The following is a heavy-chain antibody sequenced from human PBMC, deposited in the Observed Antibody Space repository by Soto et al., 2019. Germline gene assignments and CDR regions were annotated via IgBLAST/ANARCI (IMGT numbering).Heavy chain of an antibody. CDR3: ARDLFSSGWSEGWFDP. CDR1: GYSFTSHY. CDR2: IYPGGVNT. J-gene: IGHJ5*02. V-gene: IGHV1-46*01. Sequence: ASVKVSCKASGYSFTSHYIHWVRQAPGQGLEWMGTIYPGGVNTAYAQKFQGRVTMTKDTSTSTVYMDLTSLTSEDTAVYYCARDLFSSGWSEGWFDPWGQGTLVTVSS. D-gene: IGHD6-19*01.